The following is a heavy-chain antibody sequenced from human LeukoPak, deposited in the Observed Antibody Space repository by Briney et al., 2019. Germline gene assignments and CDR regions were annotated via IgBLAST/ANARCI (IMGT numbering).Heavy chain of an antibody. J-gene: IGHJ4*02. CDR1: GFTVSSNY. CDR3: ARGGYRPLDY. V-gene: IGHV3-53*01. D-gene: IGHD6-13*01. CDR2: IYSGGST. Sequence: HPGGSVRLSCAASGFTVSSNYMSWVRQAPGKGVEWVSVIYSGGSTYYADSVKGRFTISRDNSKNTLYLQMNSLRAEDTAVYYCARGGYRPLDYWGQGTLVTVSS.